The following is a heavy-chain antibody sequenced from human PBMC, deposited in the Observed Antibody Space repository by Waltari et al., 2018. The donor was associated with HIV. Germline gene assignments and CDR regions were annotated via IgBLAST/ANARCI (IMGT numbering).Heavy chain of an antibody. CDR1: GFPFGSYS. J-gene: IGHJ4*02. CDR3: ARSPGIAATNLIDY. D-gene: IGHD2-15*01. CDR2: ISSSSSYI. Sequence: EVQLVESVGGLVKPGGSRSLSCAASGFPFGSYSMNWVRQAPGKGLEWVSFISSSSSYIYYGDSVKGRFTISRDNAKNSLFLQMNSLRVEDTAVYYCARSPGIAATNLIDYWGQGTLVTVSS. V-gene: IGHV3-21*01.